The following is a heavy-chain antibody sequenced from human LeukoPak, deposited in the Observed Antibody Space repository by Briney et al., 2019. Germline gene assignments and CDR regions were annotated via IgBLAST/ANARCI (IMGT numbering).Heavy chain of an antibody. CDR1: GGSISSYY. CDR2: IYYSGST. Sequence: PSETLSLTCTDSGGSISSYYWSWIRQPPGKGLEWIGYIYYSGSTNYNPSLKSRVTISVDTSKNQFSLKLSSVAAADTAVYYCARVGYDFWSGSEGGDWGQGTLVTVSS. J-gene: IGHJ4*02. V-gene: IGHV4-59*01. CDR3: ARVGYDFWSGSEGGD. D-gene: IGHD3-3*01.